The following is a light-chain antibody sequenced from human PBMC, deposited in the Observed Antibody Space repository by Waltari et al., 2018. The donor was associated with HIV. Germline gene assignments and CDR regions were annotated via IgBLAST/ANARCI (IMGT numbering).Light chain of an antibody. CDR1: RSDVGGYNY. CDR3: CSYAGSYTPWV. CDR2: DVS. J-gene: IGLJ3*02. V-gene: IGLV2-11*01. Sequence: QSALTQPRPVSGSPGQSVTISCTGTRSDVGGYNYVSRYQQHPGKAPKLMIYDVSNRPSGVPDRFSGSKSGNTASLTISGLQAEDEADYYCCSYAGSYTPWVFGGGTKLTVL.